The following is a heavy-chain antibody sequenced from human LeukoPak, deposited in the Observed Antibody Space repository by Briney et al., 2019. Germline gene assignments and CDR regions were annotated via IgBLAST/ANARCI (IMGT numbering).Heavy chain of an antibody. Sequence: GGSLRLSCVASGFTFSACSMSWVRQAPGKGLEWVSVITRDSAYVYYAGSVKGRFTVSRDDAKNSLSLHMTSLRAEDTAVYYCARDATGWSRDYWGQGTLVTVSS. J-gene: IGHJ4*02. CDR1: GFTFSACS. D-gene: IGHD6-19*01. CDR3: ARDATGWSRDY. V-gene: IGHV3-21*01. CDR2: ITRDSAYV.